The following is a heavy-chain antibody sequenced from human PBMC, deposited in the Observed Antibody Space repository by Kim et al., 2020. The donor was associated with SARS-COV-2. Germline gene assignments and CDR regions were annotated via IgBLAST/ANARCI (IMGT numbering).Heavy chain of an antibody. V-gene: IGHV4-34*01. Sequence: SETLSLTCAVYGGSFSGYYWSWIRQPPGKGLEWIGEINHSGSTNYNPSLKSRVTISVDTSKNQFSLKLSSVTAADTAVYYCAGAVAGTEGGDWGQGTLVTVSS. D-gene: IGHD6-19*01. J-gene: IGHJ4*02. CDR2: INHSGST. CDR3: AGAVAGTEGGD. CDR1: GGSFSGYY.